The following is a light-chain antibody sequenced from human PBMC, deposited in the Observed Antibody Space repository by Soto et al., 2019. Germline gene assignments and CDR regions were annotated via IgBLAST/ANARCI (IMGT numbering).Light chain of an antibody. CDR2: DVS. CDR1: SSYVGGYDH. CDR3: SSYTSSSTLVL. J-gene: IGLJ2*01. Sequence: QSALTQPASVSGSPGQPTTIACSGASSYVGGYDHVSWYQQHPGKVPKLMIYDVSNRPSGVSNRFSGSKSGNTASLTISGLQAEDEADYYCSSYTSSSTLVLFGGGTKLTVL. V-gene: IGLV2-14*01.